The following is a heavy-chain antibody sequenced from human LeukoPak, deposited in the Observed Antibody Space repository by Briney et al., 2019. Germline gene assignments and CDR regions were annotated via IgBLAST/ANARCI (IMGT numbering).Heavy chain of an antibody. V-gene: IGHV1-8*01. Sequence: GASVKVSCKASGYTFTSYDINWVRQATGQGLEWMGWMNPNRGNTGYAQKFQGRVTMTRNTSISTAYMELSSLRSEDTAVYYCARETTYYYDSSGYYYYGYWGQGTLVTVSS. D-gene: IGHD3-22*01. CDR3: ARETTYYYDSSGYYYYGY. CDR2: MNPNRGNT. CDR1: GYTFTSYD. J-gene: IGHJ4*02.